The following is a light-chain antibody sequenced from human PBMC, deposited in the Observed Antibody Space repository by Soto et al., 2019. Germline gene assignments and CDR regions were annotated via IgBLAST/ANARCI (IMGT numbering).Light chain of an antibody. Sequence: DIQMTQSPSSLSASIGDRVTITCRAGQSISNYLNWYQQKPGKAPKLLIYAASSLQSGVPSSFSGSGSGTDFTLTISSLQPEDFATYYCQQRYRTPRTFGQGTKRQIK. J-gene: IGKJ2*01. CDR2: AAS. V-gene: IGKV1-39*01. CDR1: QSISNY. CDR3: QQRYRTPRT.